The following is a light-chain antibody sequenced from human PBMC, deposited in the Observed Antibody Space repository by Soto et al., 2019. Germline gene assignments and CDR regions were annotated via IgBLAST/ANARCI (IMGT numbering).Light chain of an antibody. CDR2: AAS. CDR1: QSISTY. V-gene: IGKV1-39*01. Sequence: DIQMTQSPSSLSASVGDRVTITCRASQSISTYLNWYQQKPGKGPQLLIYAASSLQSGVPSRFSGSGSGTDFTLTISTLQPEDFATYYCQQTYSTPITFGQGTRLEIK. J-gene: IGKJ5*01. CDR3: QQTYSTPIT.